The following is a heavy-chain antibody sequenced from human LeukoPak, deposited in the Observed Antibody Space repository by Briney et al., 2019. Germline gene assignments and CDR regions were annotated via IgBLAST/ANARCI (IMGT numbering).Heavy chain of an antibody. D-gene: IGHD3-3*01. CDR1: GYRFTSYW. CDR2: IYPGDSDT. V-gene: IGHV5-51*01. CDR3: ARYPPPDETGAKYYDFWSGYID. J-gene: IGHJ4*02. Sequence: GESLKISCKGSGYRFTSYWIGWVRQMPGKGLEWMGIIYPGDSDTRYSPSFQGQVTISADKSISTAYLQWSSLKASDTAMYYCARYPPPDETGAKYYDFWSGYIDWGQGTLVTVSS.